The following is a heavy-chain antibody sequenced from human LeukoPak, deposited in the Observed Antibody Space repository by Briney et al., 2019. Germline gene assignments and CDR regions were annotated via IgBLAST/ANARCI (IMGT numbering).Heavy chain of an antibody. CDR1: AFTFRSYA. V-gene: IGHV3-23*01. D-gene: IGHD1-20*01. J-gene: IGHJ4*02. CDR2: MSGSGGST. Sequence: AGGSLRLSCAASAFTFRSYAMSWVRQAGGKGLEWVSAMSGSGGSTYYADSVKGRFTISRDNSKNTLYLQMSSLRAEDTAVYYCAKPKDNSLYCFDYWGQGTLVTVLS. CDR3: AKPKDNSLYCFDY.